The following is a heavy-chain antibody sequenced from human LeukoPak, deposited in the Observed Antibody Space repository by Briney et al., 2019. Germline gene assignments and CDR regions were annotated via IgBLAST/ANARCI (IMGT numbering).Heavy chain of an antibody. Sequence: SVKVSCKAAGGTFSSYAISWGRQAPGQGREWMGGIIPIFGTANYAQKFQETVTITRDMSTSTAYMELSSLRSEDTAVYYCAAFGGAVTDPIFYYYCYMDVWGKGTTVTVSS. CDR1: GGTFSSYA. J-gene: IGHJ6*03. CDR3: AAFGGAVTDPIFYYYCYMDV. D-gene: IGHD2-21*01. CDR2: IIPIFGTA. V-gene: IGHV1-69*05.